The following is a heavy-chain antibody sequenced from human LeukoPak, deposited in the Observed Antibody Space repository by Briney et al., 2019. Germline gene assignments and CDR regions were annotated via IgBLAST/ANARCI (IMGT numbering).Heavy chain of an antibody. J-gene: IGHJ4*02. CDR2: ISYDGSNK. Sequence: GRSLRLPCAASGFTFSSYGMHWVRQAPGKGLEWVAVISYDGSNKYYADSVKGRFTISRDNSKNTLYLQMNSLRAEDTAVYYCASDDDFWSGYPAHYFDYWGQGTLVTVSS. CDR1: GFTFSSYG. D-gene: IGHD3-3*01. CDR3: ASDDDFWSGYPAHYFDY. V-gene: IGHV3-30*03.